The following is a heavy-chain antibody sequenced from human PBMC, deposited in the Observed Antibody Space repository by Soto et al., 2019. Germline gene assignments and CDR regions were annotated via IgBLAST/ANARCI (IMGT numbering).Heavy chain of an antibody. CDR2: MNPINGAT. V-gene: IGHV1-8*02. D-gene: IGHD6-13*01. CDR3: GRGPSPRAPAGGTPYYFAMDV. CDR1: GYDFTAYD. J-gene: IGHJ6*02. Sequence: ASVKVSCKASGYDFTAYDINWVRQASGQGLEWMGWMNPINGATGFAQRFQGRVSMTRNTATDTAYLDLTGLRSDDTAVYYCGRGPSPRAPAGGTPYYFAMDVWGQGTTVTVSS.